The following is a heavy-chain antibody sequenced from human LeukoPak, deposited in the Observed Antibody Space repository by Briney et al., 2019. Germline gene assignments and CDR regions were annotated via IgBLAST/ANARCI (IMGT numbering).Heavy chain of an antibody. CDR2: ISPGGGTT. D-gene: IGHD3-16*01. V-gene: IGHV3-23*01. J-gene: IGHJ4*02. CDR1: GFAFGSEA. Sequence: PGGSLRLSCAVSGFAFGSEAMSWVRQSPARGLEWVASISPGGGTTYYADSVKGRFTISRDNSKNTLYLQMNSLRADDTAVYYCANRNELGNYFDCWGQGTLVTVSS. CDR3: ANRNELGNYFDC.